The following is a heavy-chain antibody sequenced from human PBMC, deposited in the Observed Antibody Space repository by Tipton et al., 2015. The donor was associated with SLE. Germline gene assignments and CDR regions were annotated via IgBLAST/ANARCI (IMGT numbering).Heavy chain of an antibody. CDR1: GGSISSLS. CDR2: IFYTGST. J-gene: IGHJ4*02. V-gene: IGHV4-59*01. D-gene: IGHD1-1*01. CDR3: ASGNPVMPL. Sequence: TLSLTCTVSGGSISSLSWSWIRQPPGKRLEWIGYIFYTGSTNYNPSLKSRVAMSVDMSKNQFSLKLTSVTAADTAVYYCASGNPVMPLRGQGTLVTVSS.